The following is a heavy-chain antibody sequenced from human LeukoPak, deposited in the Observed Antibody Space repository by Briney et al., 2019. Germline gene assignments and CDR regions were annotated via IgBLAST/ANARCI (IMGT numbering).Heavy chain of an antibody. V-gene: IGHV4-34*01. CDR3: ARGFGNVRGVT. CDR1: GGSLSGDY. CDR2: INHGENT. Sequence: SETLSLTCAVYGGSLSGDYWSWIRQPPGKGLEWIGEINHGENTNYNPSLESRASLSVDTSRNQISLRLSSVTAADTAVYYCARGFGNVRGVTWGQGTLVTVSS. D-gene: IGHD3-16*01. J-gene: IGHJ5*02.